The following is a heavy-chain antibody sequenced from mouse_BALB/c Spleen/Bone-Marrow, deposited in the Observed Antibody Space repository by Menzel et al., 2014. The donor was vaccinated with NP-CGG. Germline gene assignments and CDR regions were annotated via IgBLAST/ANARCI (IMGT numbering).Heavy chain of an antibody. J-gene: IGHJ2*01. CDR3: ARALAYGSSFDY. CDR1: GFTFSDYG. V-gene: IGHV5-15*02. Sequence: EVMLVESGGGLVQPGGSRKLSCAASGFTFSDYGMAWVRQAPGKGPEGVAFISNLAYSIYYTDTVTGRFTISRENAKNTLCLEMSSLWSEDTAMYYCARALAYGSSFDYWGQGTTLTVSS. CDR2: ISNLAYSI. D-gene: IGHD1-1*01.